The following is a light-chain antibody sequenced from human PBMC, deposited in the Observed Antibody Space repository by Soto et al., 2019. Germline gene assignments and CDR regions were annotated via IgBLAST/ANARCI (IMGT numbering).Light chain of an antibody. CDR1: ESVSSS. CDR3: QECVIWPPET. J-gene: IGKJ2*01. Sequence: EIVMTQSPATLSVSPGETATLSCRASESVSSSLAWYQQKPGQAPRLLIYGASTRATGVPARFSGSGSGTEFTLSISSLQPEDFAVYYCQECVIWPPETFGQGTMLEIK. V-gene: IGKV3-15*01. CDR2: GAS.